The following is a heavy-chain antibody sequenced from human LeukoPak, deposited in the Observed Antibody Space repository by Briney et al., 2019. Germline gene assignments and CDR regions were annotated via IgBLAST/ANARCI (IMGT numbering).Heavy chain of an antibody. CDR3: ARDGGLNTRDAFDI. Sequence: GESLKISCNGSGYSFTTYWIGWVRQMPGKGLELMGIIYPGGSDTRYSPSFQGHVTISADKSISSAYLQWSSLKASDTAMYYCARDGGLNTRDAFDIWGQGTMVSVSS. CDR1: GYSFTTYW. J-gene: IGHJ3*02. D-gene: IGHD2-2*02. CDR2: IYPGGSDT. V-gene: IGHV5-51*01.